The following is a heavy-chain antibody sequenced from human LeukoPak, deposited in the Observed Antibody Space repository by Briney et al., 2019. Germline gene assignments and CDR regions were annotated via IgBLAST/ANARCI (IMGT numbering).Heavy chain of an antibody. CDR1: GYTFTGYY. D-gene: IGHD6-19*01. CDR3: ARVAITVAGRLDQRLGMRYYFDY. V-gene: IGHV1-2*02. Sequence: AASVKVSCKASGYTFTGYYMHWVRQAPGQGLEWMGWINPKSGGTHYAQKFQGRVTMTRDTSINTAYMELYRLKSDDTAVYYCARVAITVAGRLDQRLGMRYYFDYRGQGTLVTVSS. CDR2: INPKSGGT. J-gene: IGHJ4*02.